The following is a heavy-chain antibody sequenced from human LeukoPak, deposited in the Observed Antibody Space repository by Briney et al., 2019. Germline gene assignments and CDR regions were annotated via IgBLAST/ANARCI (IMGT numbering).Heavy chain of an antibody. D-gene: IGHD1-26*01. CDR2: MNPNSGNT. Sequence: ASVKVSCKASGYTFTSYDINWVRQATGQGLEWMGWMNPNSGNTGYAQKFQGRVTMTRNTSISTAYMELSSLRSEDTAVYYCARGGGSYYRADYYYYYIDAWGKGTTVTVSS. CDR3: ARGGGSYYRADYYYYYIDA. J-gene: IGHJ6*03. CDR1: GYTFTSYD. V-gene: IGHV1-8*01.